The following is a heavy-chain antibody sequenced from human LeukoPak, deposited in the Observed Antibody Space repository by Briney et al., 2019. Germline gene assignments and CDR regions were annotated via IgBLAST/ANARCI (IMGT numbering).Heavy chain of an antibody. CDR1: GFTFGDYA. Sequence: GGSLRLSCTASGFTFGDYAMSWFRRAPGKGLEWVGFIRSKAYGGTTEYAASVKGRFTISRDDSKSIAYLQMNSLKTEDTAVYYCTSPFYYDSSDYFLYAFDPWGQGTLVTVSS. CDR3: TSPFYYDSSDYFLYAFDP. J-gene: IGHJ5*02. D-gene: IGHD3-22*01. CDR2: IRSKAYGGTT. V-gene: IGHV3-49*03.